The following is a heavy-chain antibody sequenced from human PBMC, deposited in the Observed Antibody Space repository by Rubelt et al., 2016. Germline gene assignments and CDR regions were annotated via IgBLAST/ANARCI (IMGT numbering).Heavy chain of an antibody. J-gene: IGHJ3*02. D-gene: IGHD3-3*01. CDR1: GYTFTGYY. CDR2: INPNSGGP. CDR3: ARDFLEWSDAFDI. Sequence: QVQLVQSGAEVKKPGASVKVSCKASGYTFTGYYMHWVRQAPGQGLEWMGWINPNSGGPNYAQKFQGRVTMTRDTSISTAYMELSRLGSDDAAVYYCARDFLEWSDAFDIWGQGTMVTVSS. V-gene: IGHV1-2*02.